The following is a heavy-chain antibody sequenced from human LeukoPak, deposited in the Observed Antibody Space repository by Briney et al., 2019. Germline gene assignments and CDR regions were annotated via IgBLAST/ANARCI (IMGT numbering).Heavy chain of an antibody. CDR1: GYTFSRYS. D-gene: IGHD3-10*01. J-gene: IGHJ3*02. CDR2: ISGSGGST. CDR3: AKEGDYSGSGSCRDGFDI. V-gene: IGHV3-23*01. Sequence: GGSLRLSCAASGYTFSRYSMNWVRQAPGKGLEWVSAISGSGGSTHYADSVKGRFTISRDNSKNTLYLQMNSLRPEDTAVYYCAKEGDYSGSGSCRDGFDIWGQGTRATVSS.